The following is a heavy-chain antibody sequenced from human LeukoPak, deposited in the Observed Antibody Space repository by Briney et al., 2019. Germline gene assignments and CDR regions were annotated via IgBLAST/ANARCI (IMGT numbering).Heavy chain of an antibody. D-gene: IGHD3-22*01. CDR1: GFTFSSYG. V-gene: IGHV3-30*18. CDR2: ISYDGSNK. J-gene: IGHJ6*02. Sequence: PGGSLRLSCAASGFTFSSYGMHWVRQAPGKGLEWVAVISYDGSNKYYADSVKGRFTISRDNSKNTLYLQMNSLRAEDTAVYYCAKDKEDSSGYYYYYYYGMDVWGQGTTVTVSS. CDR3: AKDKEDSSGYYYYYYYGMDV.